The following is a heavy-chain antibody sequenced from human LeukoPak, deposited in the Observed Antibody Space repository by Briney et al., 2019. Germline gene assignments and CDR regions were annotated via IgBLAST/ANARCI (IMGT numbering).Heavy chain of an antibody. Sequence: SETLSLTCTVSGGSISNYYWTWIRQPPGKGLEWIGYVYYTWSTNYNPSLKSRVTISVDTSKNQFSLKLISMTAADTAVYYCARADYGDYVLDPWGQGTLVTVSS. J-gene: IGHJ5*02. CDR3: ARADYGDYVLDP. CDR2: VYYTWST. CDR1: GGSISNYY. D-gene: IGHD4-17*01. V-gene: IGHV4-59*01.